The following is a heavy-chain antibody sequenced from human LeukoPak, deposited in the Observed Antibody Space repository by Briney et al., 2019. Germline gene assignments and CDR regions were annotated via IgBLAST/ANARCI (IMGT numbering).Heavy chain of an antibody. CDR2: TYYGSGWSN. Sequence: SQTLSLTCGISGDSVSSITVTWNWIRQSPSRGLEWLGRTYYGSGWSNDYEVSVKSRISINPDTSKNQFSLQLNSVTPEDTALYFCARATSGRFDYWGQGTLVTVSS. CDR3: ARATSGRFDY. CDR1: GDSVSSITVT. J-gene: IGHJ4*02. V-gene: IGHV6-1*01.